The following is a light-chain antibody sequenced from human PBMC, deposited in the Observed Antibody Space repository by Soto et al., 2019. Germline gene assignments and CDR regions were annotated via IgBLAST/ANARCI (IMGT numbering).Light chain of an antibody. V-gene: IGKV3-20*01. J-gene: IGKJ4*01. CDR1: QSVNNRY. Sequence: EIVLTQSPGTLSLSPGERATLSCRASQSVNNRYLAWYQQIPGQAPRLLIFGASSRATGITDRFSSSGTGTDLTLTISRLEREDFALYYCQQHGRSPGVTLGGGSKVEIK. CDR2: GAS. CDR3: QQHGRSPGVT.